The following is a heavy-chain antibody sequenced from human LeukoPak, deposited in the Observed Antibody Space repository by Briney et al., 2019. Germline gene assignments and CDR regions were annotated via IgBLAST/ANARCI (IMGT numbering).Heavy chain of an antibody. CDR1: GFTFSSYS. J-gene: IGHJ3*02. D-gene: IGHD1-1*01. CDR3: ARGTRVDAFDI. CDR2: ISTSSSYI. V-gene: IGHV3-21*01. Sequence: GGSLRLSCTASGFTFSSYSMNWVRQAPGKGLEWVSSISTSSSYIYYADSVKGRFTISRDNARNSLYLQMNTLRAEDTAVYYCARGTRVDAFDIWGQGTMVTVSS.